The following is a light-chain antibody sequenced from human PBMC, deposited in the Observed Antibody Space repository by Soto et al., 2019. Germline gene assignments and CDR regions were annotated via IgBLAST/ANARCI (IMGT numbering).Light chain of an antibody. CDR1: QSVSSSY. CDR3: HQYVSSPLT. Sequence: ELVLTQSPGTLSLSPGERATLSCRASQSVSSSYLAWYQQKPGQAPRLLIYGASSRATGIPDRFSGSGSGTDFTLTISRLEPEDFAVYYCHQYVSSPLTFGGGTKV. V-gene: IGKV3-20*01. CDR2: GAS. J-gene: IGKJ4*01.